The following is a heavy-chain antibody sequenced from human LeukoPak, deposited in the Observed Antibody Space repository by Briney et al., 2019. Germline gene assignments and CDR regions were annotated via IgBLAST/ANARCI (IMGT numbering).Heavy chain of an antibody. D-gene: IGHD2-15*01. CDR1: GFTFSSYA. V-gene: IGHV3-23*01. CDR2: ISGSGDST. Sequence: PGGSLRLSCAASGFTFSSYAMSWVRQAPGKGLEWVSAISGSGDSTYYADSVKGRFTISRDNSKNTVYLQMNSLRAEDTAVYYCAKGVVVIAAKYYFDYWGQGTLVTVSS. CDR3: AKGVVVIAAKYYFDY. J-gene: IGHJ4*02.